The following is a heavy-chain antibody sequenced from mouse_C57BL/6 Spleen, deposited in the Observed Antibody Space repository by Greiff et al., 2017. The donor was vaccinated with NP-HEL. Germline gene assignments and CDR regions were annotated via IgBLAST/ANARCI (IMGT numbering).Heavy chain of an antibody. V-gene: IGHV1-52*01. CDR3: ARAYYDYDVPFFDY. J-gene: IGHJ2*01. CDR1: GYTFTSYW. Sequence: QVQLQQPGAELVRPGSSVKLSCKASGYTFTSYWMHWVKQRPIQGLEWIGNIDPSDSETHYNQKFKDKATLTVDKSSSTAYIQLSSLTSEDSAVYYRARAYYDYDVPFFDYWGQGTTPTVSS. CDR2: IDPSDSET. D-gene: IGHD2-4*01.